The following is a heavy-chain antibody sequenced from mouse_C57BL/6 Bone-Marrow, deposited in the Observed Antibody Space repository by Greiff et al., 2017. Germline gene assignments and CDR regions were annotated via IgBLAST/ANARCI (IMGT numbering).Heavy chain of an antibody. CDR2: ISYDGSN. J-gene: IGHJ4*01. V-gene: IGHV3-6*01. D-gene: IGHD2-2*01. Sequence: EVKLQESGPGLVKPSQSLSLTCSVTGYSITSGYYWNWIRQFPGNKLEWMGYISYDGSNNYNPSLKNRISITRDTSKNQFFLKLNSVTTEDTATYYCAREVTTYAMDYWGQGTSVTVSS. CDR1: GYSITSGYY. CDR3: AREVTTYAMDY.